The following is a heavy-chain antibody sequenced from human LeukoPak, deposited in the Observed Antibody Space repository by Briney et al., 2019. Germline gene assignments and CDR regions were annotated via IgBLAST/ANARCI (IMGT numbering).Heavy chain of an antibody. D-gene: IGHD5-18*01. CDR2: ISGSGGST. CDR3: AKVDTGILRYYYFDY. CDR1: GFTFSNYA. Sequence: PGGSLRLSCVASGFTFSNYAMSWVRQAPGKGLEWVSSISGSGGSTYYADSVKGRFTISRDNSKNTLYLQMNSLRAEDTAVYYCAKVDTGILRYYYFDYWGQGTLVTVSS. J-gene: IGHJ4*02. V-gene: IGHV3-23*01.